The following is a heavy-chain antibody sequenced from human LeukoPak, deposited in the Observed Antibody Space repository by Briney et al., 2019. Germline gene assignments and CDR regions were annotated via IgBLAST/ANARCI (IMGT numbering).Heavy chain of an antibody. Sequence: GGSLRLSCAASGFTVSSNYMSWVRQAPGKGLEWVSVIYSGGSTYYADSVKGRFTISRDNSKNTLYLQMNSLRAEDTAVYYCARDYIVVVPAAIGYWGQGTLVTVSS. CDR3: ARDYIVVVPAAIGY. V-gene: IGHV3-53*01. J-gene: IGHJ4*02. D-gene: IGHD2-2*02. CDR1: GFTVSSNY. CDR2: IYSGGST.